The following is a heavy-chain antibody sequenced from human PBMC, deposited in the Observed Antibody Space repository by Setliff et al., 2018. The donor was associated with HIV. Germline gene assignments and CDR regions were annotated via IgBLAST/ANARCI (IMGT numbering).Heavy chain of an antibody. CDR2: ISAYNGNT. D-gene: IGHD4-17*01. J-gene: IGHJ4*02. CDR3: ARSPGDYLFDY. V-gene: IGHV1-18*04. CDR1: GYSFTAYY. Sequence: RASVKVSCKTSGYSFTAYYMHWVRQAPGQGLEWMGWISAYNGNTNYAQKLQGRVTMTTDTSTSTAYMELSSLRSEDTAVYYCARSPGDYLFDYWGQGTLVTVSS.